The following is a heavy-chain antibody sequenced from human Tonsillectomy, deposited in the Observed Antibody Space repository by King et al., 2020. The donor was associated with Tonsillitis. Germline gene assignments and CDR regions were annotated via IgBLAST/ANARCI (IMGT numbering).Heavy chain of an antibody. J-gene: IGHJ4*02. Sequence: VQLVESGAEVKRPGASVRVPCKTSGYSFTAYYIHWVRLAPGQGPEWMGSINPNSGDSNPAQKFQGRVTMTRDTSISTAYLELRRLRSDDTAVYYCARRSYGSGSFFNFHFDSWGQGTLVSVSS. CDR3: ARRSYGSGSFFNFHFDS. CDR1: GYSFTAYY. V-gene: IGHV1-2*02. D-gene: IGHD3-10*01. CDR2: INPNSGDS.